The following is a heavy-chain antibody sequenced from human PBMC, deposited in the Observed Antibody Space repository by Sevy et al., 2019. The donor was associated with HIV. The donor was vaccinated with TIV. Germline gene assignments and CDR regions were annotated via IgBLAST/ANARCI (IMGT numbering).Heavy chain of an antibody. CDR2: ISSNGGST. V-gene: IGHV3-64*01. J-gene: IGHJ3*02. CDR3: ARDRGRRIQLWPDAFDI. Sequence: GGSLRLSCAASGFTFSSYAMHWVRQAPGKGLEYVSAISSNGGSTYYANSVKGRFTISRDNSKNTLNLQMGSLRAEDMAVYYCARDRGRRIQLWPDAFDIWGQGTMVTVSS. CDR1: GFTFSSYA. D-gene: IGHD5-18*01.